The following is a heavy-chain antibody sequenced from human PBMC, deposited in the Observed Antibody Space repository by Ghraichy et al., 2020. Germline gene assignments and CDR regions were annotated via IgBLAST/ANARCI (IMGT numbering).Heavy chain of an antibody. D-gene: IGHD2-2*01. CDR1: GCSISSYY. Sequence: SETLSLTCTVSGCSISSYYWSWIRQPPGKGLEWIGYIYYSGSTNYNPSLKSRVTISVDTSKNQFSLKLSSVTAADTAVYYCARGGFCSSTSCYSWTYYYYYYMDVCGKGTTVTVSS. J-gene: IGHJ6*03. CDR3: ARGGFCSSTSCYSWTYYYYYYMDV. V-gene: IGHV4-59*01. CDR2: IYYSGST.